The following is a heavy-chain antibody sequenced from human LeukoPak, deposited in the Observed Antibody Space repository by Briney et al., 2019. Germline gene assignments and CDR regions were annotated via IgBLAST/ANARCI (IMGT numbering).Heavy chain of an antibody. CDR3: ARDRVAAAGIGPYGMDV. J-gene: IGHJ6*02. Sequence: NPGGSLRLSCAASGFTFSSYSMNWVRQAPGKGLEWVSSISSSSSYIYYADSVKGRFTISRDNGKNSLYLQMNSLRAEDTAVYYCARDRVAAAGIGPYGMDVWGQGTTVTVSS. CDR2: ISSSSSYI. V-gene: IGHV3-21*01. CDR1: GFTFSSYS. D-gene: IGHD6-13*01.